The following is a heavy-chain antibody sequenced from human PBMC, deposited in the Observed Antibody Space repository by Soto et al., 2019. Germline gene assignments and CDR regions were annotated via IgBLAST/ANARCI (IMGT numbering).Heavy chain of an antibody. D-gene: IGHD6-6*01. V-gene: IGHV1-18*01. J-gene: IGHJ4*02. CDR2: ITPYNGNT. Sequence: GASVKACCEASSDTFITCGLTWPRQAPGQGLEWVGWITPYNGNTNYGQNFQGRVTMTTDTSTSTAYMELRSLRSDDTAVYYWARVVVAARPNLPDYWGQGTLVTVSS. CDR3: ARVVVAARPNLPDY. CDR1: SDTFITCG.